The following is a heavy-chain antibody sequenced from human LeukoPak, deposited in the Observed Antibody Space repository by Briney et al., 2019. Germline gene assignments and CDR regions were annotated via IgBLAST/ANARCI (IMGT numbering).Heavy chain of an antibody. J-gene: IGHJ5*02. CDR2: MYYSGST. CDR3: ARRTVEAVWFDP. V-gene: IGHV4-59*08. Sequence: SETLSLTCTASGGSISPYYWSWIRQPPGKGLEWIGYMYYSGSTNYNPSLKSRVTISIDTSKNQFSLKLSSVTAADTAVYYCARRTVEAVWFDPWGQGTLVTVSS. D-gene: IGHD4-23*01. CDR1: GGSISPYY.